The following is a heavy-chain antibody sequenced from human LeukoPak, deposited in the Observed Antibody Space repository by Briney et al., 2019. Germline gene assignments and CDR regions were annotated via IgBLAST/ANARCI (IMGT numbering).Heavy chain of an antibody. CDR1: GFTFSSYA. Sequence: QPGGSLRLSCAASGFTFSSYAMHWVRQAPGKGLEGVAVISYDGSNKYYADPVKGRFTISRDNSKNTLYLQMNSLRAEDTAVYYCARDIGGRYSSGRDWGQGTLVTVSS. V-gene: IGHV3-30-3*01. CDR3: ARDIGGRYSSGRD. CDR2: ISYDGSNK. J-gene: IGHJ4*02. D-gene: IGHD5-18*01.